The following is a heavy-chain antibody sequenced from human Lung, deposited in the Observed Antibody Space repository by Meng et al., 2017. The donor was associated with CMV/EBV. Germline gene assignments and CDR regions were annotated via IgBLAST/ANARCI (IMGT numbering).Heavy chain of an antibody. J-gene: IGHJ3*02. V-gene: IGHV3-30*02. Sequence: GGSLRLSCAASGITFSRYGMDWVRQGPGKGLEWVAFIENDGSNKYYADSVKGRFTISRDNSKNTVHLQMNSLRAEDTALYYCVKFFRWDQPDDAFDIWGHGTXVTVSS. CDR2: IENDGSNK. D-gene: IGHD1-26*01. CDR3: VKFFRWDQPDDAFDI. CDR1: GITFSRYG.